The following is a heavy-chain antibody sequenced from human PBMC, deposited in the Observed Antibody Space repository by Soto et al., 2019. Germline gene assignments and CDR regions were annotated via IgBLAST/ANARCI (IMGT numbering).Heavy chain of an antibody. CDR2: ISSSSSTI. CDR3: ARDGLGRGTVTYIDY. CDR1: GFTFSSYS. D-gene: IGHD4-17*01. J-gene: IGHJ4*02. Sequence: GGSLRLSCAASGFTFSSYSMNWVRQAPGKGLEWVSYISSSSSTIYYADSVKGRFTISRDNAKNSLYLQMNSLRAEDTAVYYCARDGLGRGTVTYIDYWGQGTLVTVSS. V-gene: IGHV3-48*01.